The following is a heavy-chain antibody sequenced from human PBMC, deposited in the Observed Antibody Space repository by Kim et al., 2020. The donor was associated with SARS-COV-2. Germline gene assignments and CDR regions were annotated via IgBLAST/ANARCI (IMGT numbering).Heavy chain of an antibody. Sequence: GGSLRLSCTASGFTFSSYWMSWVRQAPGKGLEWVANIKQDGSEKYYVDSVKGRVTISRENAKNSLYLQMNMLRAENTAVYDCARSRSDYFYDWGQGTMVT. CDR2: IKQDGSEK. CDR1: GFTFSSYW. J-gene: IGHJ4*02. V-gene: IGHV3-7*01. CDR3: ARSRSDYFYD.